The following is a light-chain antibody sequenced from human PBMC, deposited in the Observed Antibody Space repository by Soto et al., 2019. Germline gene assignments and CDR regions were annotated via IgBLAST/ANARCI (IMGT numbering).Light chain of an antibody. CDR2: DAS. J-gene: IGKJ4*01. CDR3: QQRSNWPLT. V-gene: IGKV3-11*01. CDR1: QSISSY. Sequence: EIVLTQSPATLSLSPGERATLSCRASQSISSYLAWYQQKPGQAPRLLIYDASNRATGIPARFSGSGSGTDFTLTISSLDPADFAVYYCQQRSNWPLTFGGGTKVEIK.